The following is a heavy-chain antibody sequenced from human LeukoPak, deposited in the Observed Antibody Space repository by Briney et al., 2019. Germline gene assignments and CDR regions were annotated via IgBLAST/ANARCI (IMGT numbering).Heavy chain of an antibody. CDR2: ISGSGGST. D-gene: IGHD3-22*01. V-gene: IGHV3-23*01. CDR1: GFTFSSYA. CDR3: AKDLQHRTYYYDSSGYSVD. J-gene: IGHJ4*02. Sequence: PGGSLRLSCAASGFTFSSYAMSWVRQAPGKGLEWVSAISGSGGSTYYADSVKGRFTISRDNSKNTLYLQMNSRRAEDTAVYYCAKDLQHRTYYYDSSGYSVDWGQGTLVTVSS.